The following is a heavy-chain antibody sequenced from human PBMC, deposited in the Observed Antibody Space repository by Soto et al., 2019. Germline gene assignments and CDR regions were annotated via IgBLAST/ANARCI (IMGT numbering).Heavy chain of an antibody. V-gene: IGHV3-9*01. CDR2: INWNSGSI. D-gene: IGHD6-13*01. CDR3: VKDESINWYSGHFRH. CDR1: GFTFDDYA. J-gene: IGHJ1*01. Sequence: EVQLVESGGGLVQPGRSLRLSCAASGFTFDDYAMHWVRQVPGKGLEWVSGINWNSGSIGYGDSVKGRFAISRDNDKNSLRLQMNRLSAEDTACYYCVKDESINWYSGHFRHWGQGNLASVSS.